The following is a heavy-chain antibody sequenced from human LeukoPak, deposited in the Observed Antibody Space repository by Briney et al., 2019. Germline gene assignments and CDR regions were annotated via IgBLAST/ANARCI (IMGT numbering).Heavy chain of an antibody. V-gene: IGHV3-23*01. CDR3: AKESSAVTTFDY. CDR1: GFTFSGYA. J-gene: IGHJ4*02. Sequence: GGSLRLSCAASGFTFSGYAMSWLRQAPGKGLEWVSAITNGVGTTYYADSVKGRFTISRDNSKNTLYLQMNSLRAEDTAVYYCAKESSAVTTFDYWGQGTLVTVSS. CDR2: ITNGVGTT. D-gene: IGHD4-17*01.